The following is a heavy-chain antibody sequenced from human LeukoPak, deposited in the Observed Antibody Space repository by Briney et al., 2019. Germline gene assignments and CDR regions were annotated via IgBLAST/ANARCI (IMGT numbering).Heavy chain of an antibody. CDR1: GFTFDDYA. CDR2: IRWNSGTI. CDR3: AKDIRSYYDSSAIDY. V-gene: IGHV3-9*03. J-gene: IGHJ4*02. D-gene: IGHD3-22*01. Sequence: GGSLRLSCAASGFTFDDYAMHWVRQAPGKGLEWVSGIRWNSGTIGYADPVKGRFTISRDNAKNSLYLQMNSLRAEDMALYYCAKDIRSYYDSSAIDYWGQGTLVTVSS.